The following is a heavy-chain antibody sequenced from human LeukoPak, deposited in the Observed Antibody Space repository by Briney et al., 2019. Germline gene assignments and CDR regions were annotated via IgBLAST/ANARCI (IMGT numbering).Heavy chain of an antibody. J-gene: IGHJ4*02. CDR2: ISAYNGNT. Sequence: ASVKVSCKASGYTFTSYDINWVRQATGQGLEWMGWISAYNGNTNYAQKLQGRVTMTTDTSTSTAYMELRSLRSDDTAVYYCANIDTAMAFDYWGQGTLVTVSS. D-gene: IGHD5-18*01. CDR3: ANIDTAMAFDY. CDR1: GYTFTSYD. V-gene: IGHV1-18*01.